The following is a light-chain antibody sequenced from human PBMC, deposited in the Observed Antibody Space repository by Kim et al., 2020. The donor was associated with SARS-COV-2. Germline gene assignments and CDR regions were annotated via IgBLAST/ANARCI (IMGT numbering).Light chain of an antibody. J-gene: IGLJ2*01. CDR1: SSDVGGYNY. Sequence: QSVLTQPASVSGSPGQSIAISCSGTSSDVGGYNYVCWYQQHPGRAPKLMIYDVNRRPSGVSDRFSGSKSGNTASLTISGLQAEDEADYYCSSYTSTSTLVFGGGTQLTVL. V-gene: IGLV2-14*03. CDR2: DVN. CDR3: SSYTSTSTLV.